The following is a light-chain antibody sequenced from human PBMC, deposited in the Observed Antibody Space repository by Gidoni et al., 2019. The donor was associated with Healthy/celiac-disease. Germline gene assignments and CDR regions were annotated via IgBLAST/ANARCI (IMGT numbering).Light chain of an antibody. CDR1: QSISSW. V-gene: IGKV1-5*01. CDR2: DAS. Sequence: DIQITSSPSTLSASVGDRITIPCRASQSISSWLAWYQQKPGKAPKLLIYDASSLKSGVPSRFSGSGSGTEFTLTISSLQPDDFATYYCQQYNSYSWTFGQGTKVEIK. J-gene: IGKJ1*01. CDR3: QQYNSYSWT.